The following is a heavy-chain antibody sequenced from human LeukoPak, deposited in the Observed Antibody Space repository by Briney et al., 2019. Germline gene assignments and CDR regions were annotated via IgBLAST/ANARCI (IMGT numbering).Heavy chain of an antibody. CDR1: GGSISSYY. D-gene: IGHD4-17*01. J-gene: IGHJ2*01. CDR2: IYDSGST. Sequence: PSETLSLTCTVSGGSISSYYWSWIRQPPGKGLEWIGYIYDSGSTNYNPSLKSRVTISVDTSKNQFSLKLSSVTAADTAVYYCARRIGVTTNWYFDLWGRGTLVTVSS. V-gene: IGHV4-59*01. CDR3: ARRIGVTTNWYFDL.